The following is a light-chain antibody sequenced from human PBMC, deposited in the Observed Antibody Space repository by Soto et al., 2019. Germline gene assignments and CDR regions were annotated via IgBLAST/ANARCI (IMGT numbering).Light chain of an antibody. Sequence: DTQMTQSPSSLSASVGDRVTITCRASQGISNYLAWYQQKPGKRPKLLIYGASTLQSGVPSRFSGSGSGTDFTLSISSLQPEDVATYYCQKYNSAPLFGGGTKVEIK. CDR1: QGISNY. V-gene: IGKV1-27*01. CDR2: GAS. J-gene: IGKJ4*01. CDR3: QKYNSAPL.